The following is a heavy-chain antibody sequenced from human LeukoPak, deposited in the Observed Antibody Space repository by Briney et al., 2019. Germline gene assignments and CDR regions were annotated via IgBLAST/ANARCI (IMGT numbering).Heavy chain of an antibody. CDR1: GFTFSSYW. D-gene: IGHD4-23*01. J-gene: IGHJ4*02. V-gene: IGHV3-7*01. CDR3: ARDYGGNSGNCFDY. CDR2: IKQDGSEK. Sequence: GGSLRLSCAASGFTFSSYWMSWVRQAPEEGLEWVANIKQDGSEKYYVGSVKGRFTISRDNAKNSLYLQMNSLRAEDTAVYYCARDYGGNSGNCFDYWGQGTLVTVSS.